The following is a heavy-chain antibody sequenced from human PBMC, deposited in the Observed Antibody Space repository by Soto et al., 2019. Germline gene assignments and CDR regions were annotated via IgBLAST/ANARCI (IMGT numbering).Heavy chain of an antibody. V-gene: IGHV4-39*01. Sequence: SQSLSVRCTVSGGSMSRSCYYGGWICLHPGKGLEWIGSIYYSGSTYYNPSLKSRVTISVDTSKNQFSLKLSSVTAADTAVYYCARHLHCSCGRYYSGNLYYWGKGTLVTVSS. CDR3: ARHLHCSCGRYYSGNLYY. CDR1: GGSMSRSCYY. J-gene: IGHJ4*02. CDR2: IYYSGST. D-gene: IGHD2-15*01.